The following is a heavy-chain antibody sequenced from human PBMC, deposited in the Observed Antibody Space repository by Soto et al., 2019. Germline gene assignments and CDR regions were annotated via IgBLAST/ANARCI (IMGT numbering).Heavy chain of an antibody. V-gene: IGHV3-30*18. CDR3: AKDVRDGYRYYWYFDL. CDR2: ISYDGSNK. J-gene: IGHJ2*01. D-gene: IGHD5-12*01. CDR1: GFTFSSYG. Sequence: QVQLVESGGGVVQPGRSLRLSCAASGFTFSSYGMHWVRQAPGKGLEWVAVISYDGSNKYYADSVKGRFTISRDNSKNXLYLQMNSLRAEDTAVYYCAKDVRDGYRYYWYFDLWGRGTLVTVSS.